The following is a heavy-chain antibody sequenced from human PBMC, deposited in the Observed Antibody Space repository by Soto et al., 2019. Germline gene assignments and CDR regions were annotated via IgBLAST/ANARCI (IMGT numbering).Heavy chain of an antibody. CDR3: ARASLGPGSSAGKGWFDP. Sequence: QVHLVQSGAEVKKPGTSVRVSCKASGGAVSDYVIAWVRQAPGQGPEWMGGIIPSFGTANYAQTFLGRVTMTADKSTNKAYLELNSLTDEDTAVYYCARASLGPGSSAGKGWFDPWGQGTLVTVSS. CDR1: GGAVSDYV. V-gene: IGHV1-69*06. D-gene: IGHD1-26*01. J-gene: IGHJ5*02. CDR2: IIPSFGTA.